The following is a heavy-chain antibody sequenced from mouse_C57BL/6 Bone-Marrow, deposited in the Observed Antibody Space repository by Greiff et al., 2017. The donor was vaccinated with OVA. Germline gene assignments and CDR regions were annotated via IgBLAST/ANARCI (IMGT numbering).Heavy chain of an antibody. J-gene: IGHJ2*01. Sequence: QVHVKQSGAELARPGASVKMSCKASGYTFTSYTMHWVKQRPGQGLEWIGYINPSSGYTKYNQKFKDKATLTADKSSSTAYMQLSSLTSEDSAVYYCARYYYGREDYWGQGTTLTVSS. CDR3: ARYYYGREDY. D-gene: IGHD1-1*01. CDR1: GYTFTSYT. CDR2: INPSSGYT. V-gene: IGHV1-4*01.